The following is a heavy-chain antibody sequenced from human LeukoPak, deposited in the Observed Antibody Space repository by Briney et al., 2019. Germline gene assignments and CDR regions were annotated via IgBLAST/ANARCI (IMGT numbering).Heavy chain of an antibody. Sequence: GGSLRLSCAASGFTFSNYAMSWVRQAPGKGLEWVSDISGSGDSTNYADSVKGRFTISRDNSKNTLYLQMNSLRAEDTAVYYCAKGSGYSYGYPYYYYYMDVWGKGTTVTISS. D-gene: IGHD5-18*01. V-gene: IGHV3-23*01. CDR3: AKGSGYSYGYPYYYYYMDV. CDR1: GFTFSNYA. CDR2: ISGSGDST. J-gene: IGHJ6*03.